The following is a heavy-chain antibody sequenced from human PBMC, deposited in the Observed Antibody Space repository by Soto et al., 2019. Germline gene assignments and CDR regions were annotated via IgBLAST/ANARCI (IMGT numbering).Heavy chain of an antibody. CDR1: GFTFNSYA. Sequence: EVQLLESGGAFVQPGGSLRLSCAASGFTFNSYAMSWVRQAPGKGLEWVSAIGSDGTAIQYADSVKGRFTISKDNSNYMLYVQMNSLRAEDTAVYYCVRPGLTVPGTRYFDHWGQGALVTVSS. J-gene: IGHJ4*02. CDR2: IGSDGTAI. D-gene: IGHD6-19*01. V-gene: IGHV3-23*05. CDR3: VRPGLTVPGTRYFDH.